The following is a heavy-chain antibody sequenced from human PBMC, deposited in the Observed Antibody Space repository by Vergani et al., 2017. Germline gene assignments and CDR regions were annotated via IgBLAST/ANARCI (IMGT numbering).Heavy chain of an antibody. Sequence: QVQLVESGGGVVQPGRSLRLSCAASGFTFSSYGMHWVRQAPGKGLEWVAVISYDGSNKYYADSVKGRFTISRDNSKNTLYLQMNSLRAEDTAVYYCASPSGGYYYDVEDYWGQGTLVTVSS. CDR3: ASPSGGYYYDVEDY. V-gene: IGHV3-30*03. CDR2: ISYDGSNK. CDR1: GFTFSSYG. J-gene: IGHJ4*02. D-gene: IGHD3-22*01.